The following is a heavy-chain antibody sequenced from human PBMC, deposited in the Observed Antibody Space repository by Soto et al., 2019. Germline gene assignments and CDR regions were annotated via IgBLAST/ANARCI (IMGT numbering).Heavy chain of an antibody. V-gene: IGHV3-74*01. CDR1: GFPFSSDW. CDR2: IISGGTRL. J-gene: IGHJ6*02. CDR3: ARERTPKGGTDL. Sequence: PGGSLRLSCAASGFPFSSDWMNWVRQSTGKGLEWVSRIISGGTRLSYSASVKGRFIITRANTKNTLSREMHSLRAEDTAVNYCARERTPKGGTDLWRQGPTLTVSS.